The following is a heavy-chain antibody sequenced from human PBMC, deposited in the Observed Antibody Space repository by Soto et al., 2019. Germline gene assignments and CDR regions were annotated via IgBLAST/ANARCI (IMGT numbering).Heavy chain of an antibody. CDR2: ISNSGST. D-gene: IGHD5-18*01. CDR1: GGSVTSDEDY. CDR3: ATESGSTYGYFDH. J-gene: IGHJ4*02. V-gene: IGHV4-30-4*01. Sequence: TLSLTCTVSGGSVTSDEDYWTWIRQSPGKGLEWIGYISNSGSTGYNPSLKTRLSMSADRSKNQFTLRLTSVTAADTAVYFCATESGSTYGYFDHWGQGTQVTVSS.